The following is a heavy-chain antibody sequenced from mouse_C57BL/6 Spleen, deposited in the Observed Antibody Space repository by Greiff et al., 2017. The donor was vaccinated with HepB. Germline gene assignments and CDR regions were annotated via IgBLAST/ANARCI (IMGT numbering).Heavy chain of an antibody. CDR2: IYPGSGNT. Sequence: QVQLQQSGAELVRPGASVKLSCKASGYTFTDYYINWVKQRPGQGLEWIARIYPGSGNTYYNEKFKGKATLTAEKSSSTAYMQLSSLTSEDSAVYFCARGGLGREYFDYWGQGTTLTVSS. V-gene: IGHV1-76*01. J-gene: IGHJ2*01. D-gene: IGHD4-1*01. CDR1: GYTFTDYY. CDR3: ARGGLGREYFDY.